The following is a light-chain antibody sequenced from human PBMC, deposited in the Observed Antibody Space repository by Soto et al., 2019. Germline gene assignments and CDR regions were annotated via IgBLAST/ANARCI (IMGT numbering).Light chain of an antibody. V-gene: IGLV2-8*01. CDR2: EVS. CDR3: SSSAGSKNLYV. Sequence: QSVLAQPPSASGSPVQSVTISCTGTSRDGGGYNYVSWDQQHPGKAPKLVIYEVSKRPSGVPDRFSGSKSVNTASLPVSGIEAEDEADYYCSSSAGSKNLYVFGTGTTVPVL. J-gene: IGLJ1*01. CDR1: SRDGGGYNY.